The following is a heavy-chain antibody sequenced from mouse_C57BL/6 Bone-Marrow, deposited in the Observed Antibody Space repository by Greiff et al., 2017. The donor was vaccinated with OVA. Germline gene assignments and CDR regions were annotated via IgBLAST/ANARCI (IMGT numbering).Heavy chain of an antibody. J-gene: IGHJ2*01. CDR2: IRNKPNGSTT. CDR1: GSTFTNYY. CDR3: ARYKGRVAVDYFDY. Sequence: EVKLMESGGGLVQPGDSLSLSCAASGSTFTNYYMSWVRQPPGKALEWLAFIRNKPNGSTTEYSASVKGRFTISRDNSQSILYLQMNALRAEDSATYYCARYKGRVAVDYFDYWGQGTALTVSS. V-gene: IGHV7-3*01. D-gene: IGHD1-1*01.